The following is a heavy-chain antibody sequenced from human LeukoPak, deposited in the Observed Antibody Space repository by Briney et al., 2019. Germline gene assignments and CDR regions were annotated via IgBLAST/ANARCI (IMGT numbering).Heavy chain of an antibody. CDR3: ERTYWGTGGGDSFDV. V-gene: IGHV2-70*04. J-gene: IGHJ3*01. Sequence: SGPALVKSIQTVTLTCTFSGFSLTTSGMAVSWIRQSPGKGLEWLAGIEWAEDTSYSTSLKTTHTRSKVIQKNQGCLTMTNIDPVETATYYGERTYWGTGGGDSFDVWGQGTLVIVSS. D-gene: IGHD3-16*01. CDR1: GFSLTTSGMA. CDR2: IEWAEDT.